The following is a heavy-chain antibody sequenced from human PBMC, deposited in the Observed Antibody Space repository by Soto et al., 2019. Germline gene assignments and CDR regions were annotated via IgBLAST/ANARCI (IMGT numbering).Heavy chain of an antibody. CDR2: IDTDGSTT. D-gene: IGHD1-26*01. CDR1: GFSFSDYW. CDR3: SRGGGFSGNYL. J-gene: IGHJ4*02. V-gene: IGHV3-74*01. Sequence: EVQLVESGGGLVQPGGSLSLSCAASGFSFSDYWMHWVRQAPGKCLVWVSCIDTDGSTTTYADSVKGRFTISRDNVKNTLYLQMDSLRAEDTALYYCSRGGGFSGNYLGGQGTLVTVSS.